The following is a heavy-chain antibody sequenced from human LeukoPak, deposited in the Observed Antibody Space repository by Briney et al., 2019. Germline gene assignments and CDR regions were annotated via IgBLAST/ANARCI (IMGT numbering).Heavy chain of an antibody. Sequence: SETLSLTCTVSGGSISSYYWSWIRQPPAKGLEWIGYIYYSGSTSYNPSLKSRVTISVDTSKNHFSLKLTSVTAADTAVYYCARHGRWDSGTYSFDYWGQGTLITVSS. CDR2: IYYSGST. V-gene: IGHV4-59*08. J-gene: IGHJ4*02. CDR3: ARHGRWDSGTYSFDY. CDR1: GGSISSYY. D-gene: IGHD1-1*01.